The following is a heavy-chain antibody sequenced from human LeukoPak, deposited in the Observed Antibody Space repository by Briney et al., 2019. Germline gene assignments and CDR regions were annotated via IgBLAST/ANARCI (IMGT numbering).Heavy chain of an antibody. CDR3: ARDRSLWFFDC. CDR1: GFTFSSYA. D-gene: IGHD3-10*01. CDR2: ISYDGSNK. Sequence: GGSLRLSCAASGFTFSSYAMHWVRQAPGKGLEWVAVISYDGSNKYYADSVKGRFTISRDNSKNTLYLQMNSLRAEDTAVYYCARDRSLWFFDCWGQGTLSPSPQ. J-gene: IGHJ4*02. V-gene: IGHV3-30*04.